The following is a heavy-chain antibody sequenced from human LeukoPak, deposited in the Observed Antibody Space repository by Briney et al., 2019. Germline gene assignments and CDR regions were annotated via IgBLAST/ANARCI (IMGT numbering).Heavy chain of an antibody. Sequence: GGSLRLSCAASGFTVSSNYMSWVRQAPGKGLEWASVIYSGGSTYYADSVKGRFTISRDNSKNTLYLRMNSLRAEDTAVYYCARANYDYVWGSYPRYFDYWGQGTLVTVSS. J-gene: IGHJ4*02. CDR1: GFTVSSNY. V-gene: IGHV3-53*01. CDR3: ARANYDYVWGSYPRYFDY. CDR2: IYSGGST. D-gene: IGHD3-16*02.